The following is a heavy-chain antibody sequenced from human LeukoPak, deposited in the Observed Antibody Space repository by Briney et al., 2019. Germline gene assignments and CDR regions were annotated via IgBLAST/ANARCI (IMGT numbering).Heavy chain of an antibody. Sequence: SETLSLTCTVSGGSISSYYWSWIRQPPGKGLEWIGYIYYSGSTNYNPSLKSRVTISVDTSKNQFSQKLSSVTAADTAVYYCARGSRFLYGMDVWGQGTTVTVSS. J-gene: IGHJ6*02. CDR3: ARGSRFLYGMDV. V-gene: IGHV4-59*01. D-gene: IGHD2-21*01. CDR1: GGSISSYY. CDR2: IYYSGST.